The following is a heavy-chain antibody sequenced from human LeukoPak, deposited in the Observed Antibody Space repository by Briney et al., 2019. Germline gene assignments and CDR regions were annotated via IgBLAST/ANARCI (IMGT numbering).Heavy chain of an antibody. CDR2: ISFNGRNT. J-gene: IGHJ3*02. Sequence: GGSWDPPWQASGLNFPTSPLIWSRRPHGKGLEWVSLISFNGRNTYYGDSVKGRFTISRDNSKDTVYLQMNSLRAEDTAIFYCARDIELSIWGPGTMVTVSS. CDR3: ARDIELSI. D-gene: IGHD5-12*01. CDR1: GLNFPTSP. V-gene: IGHV3-23*01.